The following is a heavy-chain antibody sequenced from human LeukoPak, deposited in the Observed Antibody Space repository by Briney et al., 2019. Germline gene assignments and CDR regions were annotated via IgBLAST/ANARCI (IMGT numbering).Heavy chain of an antibody. Sequence: GGSLRLSCAASGFTFSRYSMNWVRQAPGKGLEWVSSISSSSSYIYYADSVKGRFTISRDNAKNSLYLQMNSLRAEDTAVYYCARSSSGYLSYYGMDVWGQGTTVTVSS. V-gene: IGHV3-21*01. CDR2: ISSSSSYI. CDR1: GFTFSRYS. CDR3: ARSSSGYLSYYGMDV. D-gene: IGHD3-22*01. J-gene: IGHJ6*02.